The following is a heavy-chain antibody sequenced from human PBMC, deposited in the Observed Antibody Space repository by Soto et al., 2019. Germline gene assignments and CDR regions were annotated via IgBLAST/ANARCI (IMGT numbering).Heavy chain of an antibody. CDR1: GFTFSNYW. Sequence: PGGSLRLSCAASGFTFSNYWMYWVRQAPGQGLVWVSRINSDGSVSRYADSVKGRLTISRDNVKNTLYLQMNSLRVEDTAVYYCARGDCVGGSCYSLAGSFYYYMDVWGKGPTVTVSS. J-gene: IGHJ6*03. CDR3: ARGDCVGGSCYSLAGSFYYYMDV. V-gene: IGHV3-74*01. D-gene: IGHD2-15*01. CDR2: INSDGSVS.